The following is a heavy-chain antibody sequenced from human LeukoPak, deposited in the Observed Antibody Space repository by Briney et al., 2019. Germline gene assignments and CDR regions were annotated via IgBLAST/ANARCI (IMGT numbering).Heavy chain of an antibody. Sequence: PGGSLSLSCAASGFTFSSYAMSWVRQAPGKGLEWVSAISGSGGSTYYADSVKGRFTISRDSSKNTLYLQMNSLRAEDTAVYYCAKGASGWYYFDYWGQGTLVTVSS. CDR1: GFTFSSYA. V-gene: IGHV3-23*01. D-gene: IGHD6-19*01. CDR3: AKGASGWYYFDY. J-gene: IGHJ4*02. CDR2: ISGSGGST.